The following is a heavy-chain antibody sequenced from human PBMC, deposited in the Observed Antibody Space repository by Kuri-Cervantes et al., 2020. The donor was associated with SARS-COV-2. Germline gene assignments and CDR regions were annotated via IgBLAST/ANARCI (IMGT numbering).Heavy chain of an antibody. V-gene: IGHV1-69*04. CDR1: GGTFSSYA. CDR3: ARDSEFTRDAFEI. CDR2: IIPVLHVE. J-gene: IGHJ3*02. Sequence: SVKVSCKASGGTFSSYAISWVRQAPGQGLEWMGRIIPVLHVENYAQKFQGRVTITADKSTNTAYMELTSLRSEDTAVYYCARDSEFTRDAFEIWGQGTMVTVSS.